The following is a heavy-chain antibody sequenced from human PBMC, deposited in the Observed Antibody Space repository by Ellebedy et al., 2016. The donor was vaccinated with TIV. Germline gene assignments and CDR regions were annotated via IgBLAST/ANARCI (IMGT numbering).Heavy chain of an antibody. D-gene: IGHD2-21*01. J-gene: IGHJ4*01. CDR3: ARADYCGGCNWFD. Sequence: MPSETLSLTCSVSGDAMRNYYWSWIRQPPGRGLEWIGHISHSGSPNYNPSLKSLVTFSVDTSKSQFSLRMTPVTAADTAIYYCARADYCGGCNWFDWGHGILVTVSS. V-gene: IGHV4-59*01. CDR1: GDAMRNYY. CDR2: ISHSGSP.